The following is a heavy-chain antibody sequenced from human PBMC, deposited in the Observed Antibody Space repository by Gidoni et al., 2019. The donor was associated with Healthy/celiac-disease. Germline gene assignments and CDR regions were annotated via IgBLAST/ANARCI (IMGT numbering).Heavy chain of an antibody. Sequence: QVQLVQSGAEVTQPGSSVKVSRKVSGYTPHELSMHRVRLAPGKRLEWMGGCDPESSETIYEQKFQGRVTINEDTSTDTAYMELSSLRSEDTAVYYCATDWVGRLNMYFDLWGRGTLVTVSS. D-gene: IGHD1-26*01. CDR3: ATDWVGRLNMYFDL. CDR2: CDPESSET. J-gene: IGHJ2*01. CDR1: GYTPHELS. V-gene: IGHV1-24*01.